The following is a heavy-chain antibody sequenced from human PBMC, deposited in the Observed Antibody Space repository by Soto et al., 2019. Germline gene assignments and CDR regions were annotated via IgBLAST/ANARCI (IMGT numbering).Heavy chain of an antibody. Sequence: EVQLVESGGGLVQPGGSLRLSCGASGFTFRNYWLNWVRQVPGKGLEWVANINEDGSEKNYVDSVKGRFTISRDNAKKSLHLKMSILRAEDTVNYYYATDGSTSWYSNEYHGMDVWGQGTTVTVSS. CDR1: GFTFRNYW. CDR3: ATDGSTSWYSNEYHGMDV. J-gene: IGHJ6*02. V-gene: IGHV3-7*05. D-gene: IGHD6-13*01. CDR2: INEDGSEK.